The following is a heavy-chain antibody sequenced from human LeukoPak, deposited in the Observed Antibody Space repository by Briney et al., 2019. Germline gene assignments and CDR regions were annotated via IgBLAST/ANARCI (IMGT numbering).Heavy chain of an antibody. Sequence: SETLSLTCTVSGGSISSSSYYWGWIRQPPGKGLEWIGSIYYSGGTYYNPSLKSRVTISVDTSKNQFSLKLSSVTAADTAVYYCARHPARCWFDPWGQGTLVTVSS. D-gene: IGHD6-6*01. CDR2: IYYSGGT. V-gene: IGHV4-39*01. CDR3: ARHPARCWFDP. J-gene: IGHJ5*02. CDR1: GGSISSSSYY.